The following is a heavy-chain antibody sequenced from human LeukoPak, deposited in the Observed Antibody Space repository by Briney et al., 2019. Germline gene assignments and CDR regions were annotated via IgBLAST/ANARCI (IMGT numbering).Heavy chain of an antibody. Sequence: GGSLRLSCAASGFSFDDYGMSWVRQAPGKGLEWVSGINWNGGSTGYADSVKGRFTISRDNSKNTLYLQMNSLRAEDTAIYYCATYRQVLLPFESWGQGTLVTVSS. V-gene: IGHV3-20*04. CDR1: GFSFDDYG. J-gene: IGHJ4*02. CDR3: ATYRQVLLPFES. CDR2: INWNGGST. D-gene: IGHD2-8*02.